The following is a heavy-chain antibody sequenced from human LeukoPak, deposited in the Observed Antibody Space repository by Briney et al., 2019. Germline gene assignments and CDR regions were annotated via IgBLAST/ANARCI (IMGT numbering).Heavy chain of an antibody. CDR2: INWKGGST. Sequence: GGSLRLSCTASGFTFDDYGMRWVRHAPGIGLEWVAGINWKGGSTTYADAVKGRVTISRHNGKNALYLHMNSLRDEDTALYYCAGEDSVTLRYLDLWGQGTLVTVST. CDR3: AGEDSVTLRYLDL. J-gene: IGHJ4*02. V-gene: IGHV3-20*04. D-gene: IGHD2-21*02. CDR1: GFTFDDYG.